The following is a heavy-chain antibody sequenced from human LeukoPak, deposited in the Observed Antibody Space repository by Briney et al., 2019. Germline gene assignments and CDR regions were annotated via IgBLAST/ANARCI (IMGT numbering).Heavy chain of an antibody. CDR1: GGSVSSGSYY. J-gene: IGHJ4*02. V-gene: IGHV4-61*01. Sequence: SETLSLTCTVSGGSVSSGSYYWSWIRQPPGKGLEWIGYIYYSGSTNYNPSLKSRVTISVDTSKNQFSLKLSSVTAADTAVYYCARVPAPAFHPHKTHYFDYWGQGTLVTVSS. CDR3: ARVPAPAFHPHKTHYFDY. D-gene: IGHD2-2*01. CDR2: IYYSGST.